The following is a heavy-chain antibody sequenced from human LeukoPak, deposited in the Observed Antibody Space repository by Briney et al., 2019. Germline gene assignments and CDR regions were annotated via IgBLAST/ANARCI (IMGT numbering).Heavy chain of an antibody. J-gene: IGHJ3*01. CDR1: GFTFGDYT. CDR3: TRRETSFAGFDV. V-gene: IGHV3-49*04. Sequence: PGRSLRLSCTASGFTFGDYTINWVRRTPGKGLEWVGFIRSKAYGGTTENAASVKGRFIISRDDSKSIAYLQMYSLKTEDTAVYYCTRRETSFAGFDVWGQGTMVTVSS. CDR2: IRSKAYGGTT. D-gene: IGHD1-1*01.